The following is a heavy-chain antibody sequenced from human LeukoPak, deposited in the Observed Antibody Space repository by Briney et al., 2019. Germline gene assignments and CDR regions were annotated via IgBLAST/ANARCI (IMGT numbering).Heavy chain of an antibody. Sequence: PSETLSLTCTVSGGSISTSSYYWGWIRQPPGKGLEWIGSIYHSRSTYYNASLKSRATISADTSKNQFSLKLSSVTAANTAVYYCARHRWMEVYGSGSYYVDYWGQGTLVTVSS. J-gene: IGHJ4*02. V-gene: IGHV4-39*01. CDR3: ARHRWMEVYGSGSYYVDY. CDR2: IYHSRST. D-gene: IGHD3-10*01. CDR1: GGSISTSSYY.